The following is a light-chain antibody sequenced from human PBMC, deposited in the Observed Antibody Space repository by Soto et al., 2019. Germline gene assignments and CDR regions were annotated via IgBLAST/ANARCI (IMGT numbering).Light chain of an antibody. CDR1: QSISSW. Sequence: DNQMTQSPSTLSASVGDRVTITCRASQSISSWLAWYQQKPGKAPKLLIYDASSLESGVPSRFSGSGSGTEFTLTISSLQPDDFATYYCQQYNSYSMYTFGQGTKLEIK. V-gene: IGKV1-5*01. CDR3: QQYNSYSMYT. J-gene: IGKJ2*01. CDR2: DAS.